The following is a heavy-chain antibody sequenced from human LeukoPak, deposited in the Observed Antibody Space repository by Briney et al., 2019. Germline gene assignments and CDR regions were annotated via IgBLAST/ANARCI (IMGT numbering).Heavy chain of an antibody. V-gene: IGHV3-30*02. D-gene: IGHD2-2*01. CDR2: IRYDGSNK. Sequence: PGGSLRLSCAASGFTFSTYGMHWVRQAPGKGLEWVAFIRYDGSNKYYADSVKGRFTISRDNSKNTLYLQINSLRPEDTAVYYCAKDGRYCSGTNCIRTSYYYFYMDVWGKGTTVTVSS. CDR3: AKDGRYCSGTNCIRTSYYYFYMDV. J-gene: IGHJ6*03. CDR1: GFTFSTYG.